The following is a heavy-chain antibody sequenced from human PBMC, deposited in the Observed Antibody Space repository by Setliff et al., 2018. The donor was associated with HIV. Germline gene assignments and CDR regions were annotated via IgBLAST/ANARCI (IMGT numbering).Heavy chain of an antibody. CDR3: ASAYCGGDWYSRTRKFYYYYYMDA. Sequence: ASETLSLTCTVSGGSISSYYWSWIRQPPGKGLEWIGYIYYSGSTNYNPSLKSRVTISVDTSKNQFSLKLSSVTAADTAVYYCASAYCGGDWYSRTRKFYYYYYMDAWGKGPTVTSP. V-gene: IGHV4-59*08. CDR2: IYYSGST. D-gene: IGHD2-21*02. CDR1: GGSISSYY. J-gene: IGHJ6*03.